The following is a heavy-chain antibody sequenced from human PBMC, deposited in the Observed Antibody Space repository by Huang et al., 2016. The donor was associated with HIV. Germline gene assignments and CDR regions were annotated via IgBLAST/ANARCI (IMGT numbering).Heavy chain of an antibody. Sequence: EVQLVESGGGLVKPGGSLRLSCAASGFTFSNAWMGWVRQAPGKGLEWVGRSKSKTDGGTTDYAAPGKGRFTISRDDSKNTLYLQMNSLKTEDTAVYYCTTESESSGWTMDHDAFDIWGQGTMVTVSS. J-gene: IGHJ3*02. CDR1: GFTFSNAW. CDR3: TTESESSGWTMDHDAFDI. CDR2: SKSKTDGGTT. D-gene: IGHD6-19*01. V-gene: IGHV3-15*01.